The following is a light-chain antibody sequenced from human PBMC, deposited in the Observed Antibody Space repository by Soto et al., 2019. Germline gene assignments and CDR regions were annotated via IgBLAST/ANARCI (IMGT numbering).Light chain of an antibody. CDR2: EGT. CDR3: CSYAGSITFV. Sequence: QSVLAQPASVSGSPGQSITISCTGTSSDVGIYNLVSWYQQRPDKAPKLVIYEGTKRPSGVSNRFSGSKSGNTASLTISGLQADDEADYYCCSYAGSITFVFRTGTKVTV. CDR1: SSDVGIYNL. J-gene: IGLJ1*01. V-gene: IGLV2-23*01.